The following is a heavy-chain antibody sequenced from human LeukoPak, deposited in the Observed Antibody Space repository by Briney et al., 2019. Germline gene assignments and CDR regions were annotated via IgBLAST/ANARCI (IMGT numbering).Heavy chain of an antibody. CDR2: IDHSGST. CDR1: GGSFSGYY. V-gene: IGHV4-34*01. CDR3: ARGRSSNVLRFLEWSMYYFDY. J-gene: IGHJ4*02. Sequence: PSETLSLTCAVYGGSFSGYYWSWIRQPPGKGLEWIGEIDHSGSTNYNPSLKSRVTISVDTSKNQFSLKLSSVTAADTAVYYCARGRSSNVLRFLEWSMYYFDYWGQGTLVTVSS. D-gene: IGHD3-3*01.